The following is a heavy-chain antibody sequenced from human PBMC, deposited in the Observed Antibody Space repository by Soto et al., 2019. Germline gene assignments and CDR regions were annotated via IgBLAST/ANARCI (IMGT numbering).Heavy chain of an antibody. D-gene: IGHD2-15*01. CDR2: IYQSGNT. J-gene: IGHJ5*01. Sequence: PSETLSLTCSVSGASISNNNWWSWVRQPPGKGLEWIGEIYQSGNTNYNSSLRSRVTISLDKSKNQFSLDLNSVTDADTAVYYCVRDIPTSNPDPPPLKWFDSWGQGTPTPPPLTWFDSWGRGTLVTVSS. CDR3: VRDIPTSNPDPPPLKWFDSWGQGTPTPPPLTWFDS. CDR1: GASISNNNW. V-gene: IGHV4-4*02.